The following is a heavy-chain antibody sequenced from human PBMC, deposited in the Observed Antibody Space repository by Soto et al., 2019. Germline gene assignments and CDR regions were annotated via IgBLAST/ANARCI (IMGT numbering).Heavy chain of an antibody. CDR3: TSNLVGYCSGGSCL. CDR2: IRSKANSYAT. CDR1: GFTFSGSA. Sequence: EVQLVESGGGLVQPGGSLKLSCAASGFTFSGSAMHWVRQASGKGLEWVGRIRSKANSYATAYAASVKGRLTISRDDSKNTAYLQMNSLKTEDTAVYYCTSNLVGYCSGGSCLWGQGTLVTVSS. J-gene: IGHJ4*02. V-gene: IGHV3-73*01. D-gene: IGHD2-15*01.